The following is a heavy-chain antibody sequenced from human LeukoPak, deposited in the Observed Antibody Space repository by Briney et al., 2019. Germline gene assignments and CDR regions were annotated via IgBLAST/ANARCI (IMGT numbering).Heavy chain of an antibody. CDR1: GYTLTELS. V-gene: IGHV1-3*02. D-gene: IGHD3-10*01. CDR3: ARELGGSGSLDY. J-gene: IGHJ4*02. Sequence: ASVKVSCKVSGYTLTELSMHWVRQAPGKGLEWMGWSNAGNGNTKYSQEFQGRVTITRDASASTAYMELSSLRSEDMAVYYCARELGGSGSLDYWGQGTLVTVSS. CDR2: SNAGNGNT.